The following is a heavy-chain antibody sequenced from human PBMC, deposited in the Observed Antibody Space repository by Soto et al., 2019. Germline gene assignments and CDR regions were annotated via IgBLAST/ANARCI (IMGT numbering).Heavy chain of an antibody. CDR1: GFTFSSYS. D-gene: IGHD6-13*01. J-gene: IGHJ6*02. CDR3: ARVPRSSSWYGHYYYFGMDV. V-gene: IGHV3-21*01. CDR2: ISSSSSYI. Sequence: PGGSLRLSCAASGFTFSSYSMNWVRQAPGKGLVWVSSISSSSSYIYYADSVKGRFTTSRDNAKNSLYLQMNSLRAEDTAVYYCARVPRSSSWYGHYYYFGMDVWGQGTTVTVSS.